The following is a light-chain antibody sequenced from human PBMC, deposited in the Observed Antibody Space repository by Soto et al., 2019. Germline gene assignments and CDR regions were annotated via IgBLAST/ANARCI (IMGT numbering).Light chain of an antibody. V-gene: IGKV3-20*01. J-gene: IGKJ3*01. Sequence: EIVLTQSPGTLSLSPGERATLSCRASQSVSSTYLGWYQQKPGQAPRLLISGASSRATGIPDRFSGSGSGTDFTLTISRLAPEDFAVYYCQQYGSIPFTFGPGIKVDI. CDR1: QSVSSTY. CDR2: GAS. CDR3: QQYGSIPFT.